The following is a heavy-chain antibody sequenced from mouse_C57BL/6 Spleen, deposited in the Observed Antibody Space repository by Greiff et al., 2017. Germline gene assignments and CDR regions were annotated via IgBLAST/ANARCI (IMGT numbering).Heavy chain of an antibody. CDR2: INPSSGCT. V-gene: IGHV1-53*01. J-gene: IGHJ4*01. Sequence: QVQLQQPGTELVKPGASVKLSCTASGYTFTSYGMSWVKQRPGQGLEWIGKINPSSGCTNYHEKCKSRATLTVDKSSSTAYMQLSSLTSEDTAVYYCARSRYSNYRIDYYAMGYWGQGTSVTASS. CDR1: GYTFTSYG. D-gene: IGHD2-5*01. CDR3: ARSRYSNYRIDYYAMGY.